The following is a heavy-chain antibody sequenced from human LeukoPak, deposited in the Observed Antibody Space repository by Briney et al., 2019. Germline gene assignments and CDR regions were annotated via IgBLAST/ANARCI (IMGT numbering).Heavy chain of an antibody. CDR3: ARAYDSSGYSLAFDY. D-gene: IGHD3-22*01. Sequence: SETLSLTCSVSDGSMKSYHWSWIRQPAGKGLEWIGRIYTSGSTDYNPSLMSRVTMSVDTSKNQFSLKLSSVTAADTAVYYCARAYDSSGYSLAFDYWGQGTLVTVSS. V-gene: IGHV4-4*07. J-gene: IGHJ4*02. CDR1: DGSMKSYH. CDR2: IYTSGST.